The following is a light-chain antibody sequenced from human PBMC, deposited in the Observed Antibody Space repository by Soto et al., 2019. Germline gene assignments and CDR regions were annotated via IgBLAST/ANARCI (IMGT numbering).Light chain of an antibody. CDR1: QSVSNNH. CDR2: GAS. CDR3: QQYGTKPRT. J-gene: IGKJ4*01. V-gene: IGKV3-20*01. Sequence: EVVLTKSPGTLSLSPGDRATLSCRTSQSVSNNHLAWYQQKPDQAPRLLIYGASSRATGVPDRFSGSGSGTDFTLTISRLEPEDFAVYYCQQYGTKPRTFGGGAKVEIK.